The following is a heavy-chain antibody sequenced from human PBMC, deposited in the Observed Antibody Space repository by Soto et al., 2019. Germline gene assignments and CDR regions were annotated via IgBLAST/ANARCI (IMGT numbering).Heavy chain of an antibody. Sequence: PSETLALTCTVSGGSISSYYWSWIRQPPGKGLEWIGYIYYSGSTNYNPSLKSRVTISVDTSKNQFSLKLSSVTAADTAVYYCARAGRKQWLGHYYYGMDVWGQGTTVTGSS. CDR3: ARAGRKQWLGHYYYGMDV. J-gene: IGHJ6*02. CDR1: GGSISSYY. D-gene: IGHD6-19*01. V-gene: IGHV4-59*01. CDR2: IYYSGST.